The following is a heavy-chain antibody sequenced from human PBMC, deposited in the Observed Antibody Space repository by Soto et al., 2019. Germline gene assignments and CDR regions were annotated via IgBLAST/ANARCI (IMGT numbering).Heavy chain of an antibody. J-gene: IGHJ3*01. V-gene: IGHV3-9*01. CDR3: TKRRSARPGFDAFDL. CDR2: ISGDSGSS. Sequence: GGSLRLSCRASGFTFESYSLHWVRQLPGKGLEWVAGISGDSGSSGYADSVRGRFTVSRDNAKNSLFLQMSSLSPEDTALYYCTKRRSARPGFDAFDLWGQGTMVTVSS. CDR1: GFTFESYS.